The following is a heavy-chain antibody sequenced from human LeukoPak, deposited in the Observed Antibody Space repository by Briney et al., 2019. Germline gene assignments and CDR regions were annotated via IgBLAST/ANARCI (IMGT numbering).Heavy chain of an antibody. CDR1: GFTFSNYA. CDR2: ISGSGST. CDR3: AKGRHLLTPGLDAFDI. J-gene: IGHJ3*02. D-gene: IGHD2-8*01. Sequence: GGSLRLSCAASGFTFSNYAVSWVRQAPGKGLEWVSAISGSGSTYYADSVKGRFTISRDNSKNTLYLQMNSLRAEDTAVYYCAKGRHLLTPGLDAFDIWGQGTMVTVSS. V-gene: IGHV3-23*01.